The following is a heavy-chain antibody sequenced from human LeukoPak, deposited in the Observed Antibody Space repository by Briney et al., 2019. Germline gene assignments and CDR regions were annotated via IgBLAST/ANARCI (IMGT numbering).Heavy chain of an antibody. V-gene: IGHV3-23*01. CDR3: SKGALGIAVRPTHFDY. Sequence: GGSLRLSCAASGFTFSSYATSWVRQAPGKGLEWVSAISGSGGSTYYADSVKGRFTISRDNSKNTLYLQMNSLRAEDTAVYYCSKGALGIAVRPTHFDYWGQGTLVTVSS. CDR1: GFTFSSYA. D-gene: IGHD6-6*01. CDR2: ISGSGGST. J-gene: IGHJ4*02.